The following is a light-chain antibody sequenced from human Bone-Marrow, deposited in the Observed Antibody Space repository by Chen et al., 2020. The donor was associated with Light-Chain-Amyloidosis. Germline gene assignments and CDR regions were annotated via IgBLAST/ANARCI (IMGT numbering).Light chain of an antibody. J-gene: IGLJ2*01. V-gene: IGLV3-25*03. CDR3: QSADSSGTYEVI. CDR1: DLPTKY. CDR2: RDT. Sequence: SYELPQPPSVSVAPVQTARITCSGDDLPTKYAYWYQQKPGQAPVLVIHRDTERPSGISERFSGSSSGTTATWTISGVQAEDEADYHCQSADSSGTYEVIFGGGTKLTVL.